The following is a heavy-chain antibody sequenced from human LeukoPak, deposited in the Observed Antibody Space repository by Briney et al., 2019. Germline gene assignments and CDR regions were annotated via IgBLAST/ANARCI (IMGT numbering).Heavy chain of an antibody. CDR2: IGSGGAFR. D-gene: IGHD3-22*01. CDR1: GFTFGTYA. J-gene: IGHJ4*02. Sequence: GGSLRLSCAASGFTFGTYAMSWVRQVPGKGLEWVSTIGSGGAFRDYADSVKGWFTISRDNSKNTLFLQMNSLRGEDTAVYYCAKKLNSGYYPLDYWGQGTLVTVSS. CDR3: AKKLNSGYYPLDY. V-gene: IGHV3-23*01.